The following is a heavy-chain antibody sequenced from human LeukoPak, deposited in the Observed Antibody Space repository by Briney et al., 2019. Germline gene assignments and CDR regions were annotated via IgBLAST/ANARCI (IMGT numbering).Heavy chain of an antibody. V-gene: IGHV4-4*07. J-gene: IGHJ2*01. CDR1: GDSINSYY. CDR3: ARLVNYGTENWYFDL. D-gene: IGHD4-17*01. CDR2: IYTSGST. Sequence: SETLSLTCTVSGDSINSYYWTWIRQPAGKGLEWIGRIYTSGSTNYNPSLKSRVTMSVDTSKNQFSLKLSSVTAADTAVYYCARLVNYGTENWYFDLWGRGTLVTVSS.